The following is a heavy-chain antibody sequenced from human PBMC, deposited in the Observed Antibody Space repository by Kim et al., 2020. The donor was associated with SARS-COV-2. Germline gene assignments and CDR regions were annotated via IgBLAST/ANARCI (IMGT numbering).Heavy chain of an antibody. V-gene: IGHV3-7*01. Sequence: GGSLRLSCAASGFSVSDNWMSWLRQAPGKGLEWVANTNQDGSEKYSLDSVKGRFTISRDNDKNSIYLQMNSLRAEDTAVYYCARDGSGYSVSWGQGTLVT. D-gene: IGHD5-12*01. J-gene: IGHJ4*02. CDR2: TNQDGSEK. CDR3: ARDGSGYSVS. CDR1: GFSVSDNW.